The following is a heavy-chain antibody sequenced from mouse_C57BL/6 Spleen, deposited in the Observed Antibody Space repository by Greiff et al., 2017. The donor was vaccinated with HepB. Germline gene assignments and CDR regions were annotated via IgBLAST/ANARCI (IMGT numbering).Heavy chain of an antibody. CDR2: INPNNGGT. CDR3: ARSGAQAFYYAMDY. CDR1: GYTFTDYN. D-gene: IGHD3-2*02. Sequence: EVQLQQSGPELVKPGASVKIPCKASGYTFTDYNMDWVKQSHGKSLEWIGDINPNNGGTIYNQKFKGKATLTVDKSSSTAYMELRSLTSEDTAVYYCARSGAQAFYYAMDYWGQGTSVTVSS. V-gene: IGHV1-18*01. J-gene: IGHJ4*01.